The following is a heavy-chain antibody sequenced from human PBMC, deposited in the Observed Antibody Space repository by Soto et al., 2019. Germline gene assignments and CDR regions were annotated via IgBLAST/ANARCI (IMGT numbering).Heavy chain of an antibody. CDR1: GFIFSTYS. J-gene: IGHJ6*02. V-gene: IGHV3-23*01. Sequence: EVQLLESGGGLVQPGGSLTVSCEASGFIFSTYSMTWVRQGPGKGLEWVAAVSPSGDTTHYADSLKGRLNISRDNSKNTVSLQMNSLSADDTGLYYCVREPDVWGQGISVTVSS. CDR3: VREPDV. CDR2: VSPSGDTT.